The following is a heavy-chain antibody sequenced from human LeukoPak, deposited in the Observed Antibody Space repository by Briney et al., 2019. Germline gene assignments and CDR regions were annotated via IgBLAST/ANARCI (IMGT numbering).Heavy chain of an antibody. J-gene: IGHJ4*02. D-gene: IGHD4-11*01. Sequence: SETLSLTCTVSGASIITTNYYWGWIRQPPGRGLEWIGSISYSGNAYYNPSLRSRLSISMDASKNQFSLKVRSVTAADTAVYYCARNLGQTWGTVTTDLWYFDHWGQGTLVPVSS. CDR2: ISYSGNA. CDR3: ARNLGQTWGTVTTDLWYFDH. CDR1: GASIITTNYY. V-gene: IGHV4-39*01.